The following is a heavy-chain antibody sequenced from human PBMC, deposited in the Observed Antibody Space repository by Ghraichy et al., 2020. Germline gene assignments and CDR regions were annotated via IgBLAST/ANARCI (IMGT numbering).Heavy chain of an antibody. Sequence: GGSLRLSCAASGFTFSNAWMSWVRQAPGKGLEWVGRIKSKTDGGTTDYAAPVKGRFTISRDDSKNTLYLQMNSLKTEDTAVYYCTTLDDNYSSSWPSYWGQGTLVTVSS. CDR2: IKSKTDGGTT. J-gene: IGHJ4*02. V-gene: IGHV3-15*01. D-gene: IGHD6-13*01. CDR3: TTLDDNYSSSWPSY. CDR1: GFTFSNAW.